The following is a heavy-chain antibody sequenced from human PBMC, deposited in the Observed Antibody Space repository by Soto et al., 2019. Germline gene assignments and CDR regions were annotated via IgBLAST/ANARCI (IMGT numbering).Heavy chain of an antibody. CDR1: GFTFSSYG. V-gene: IGHV3-33*01. J-gene: IGHJ4*02. Sequence: QVQLVESGGGVVQPGRSLRLTCAASGFTFSSYGMHWVRQAPGKGLEWVAVIWYDGSNKYYADSVKGRFTISRDNSKNTLYLQMNSLRAEDTAVYYCARDPPPSSSPLYYFDYWGQGTLVTVSS. CDR2: IWYDGSNK. CDR3: ARDPPPSSSPLYYFDY. D-gene: IGHD6-13*01.